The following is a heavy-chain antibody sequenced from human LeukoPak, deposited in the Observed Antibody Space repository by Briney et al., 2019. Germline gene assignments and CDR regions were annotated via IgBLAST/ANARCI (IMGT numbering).Heavy chain of an antibody. CDR1: GFTFSSYG. CDR2: IRFDGSNK. CDR3: ARDPFLGEPYYYYYYMDV. J-gene: IGHJ6*03. V-gene: IGHV3-30*02. D-gene: IGHD1-14*01. Sequence: PGRSLRLSCAASGFTFSSYGMHWVRQAPGKGLEWVAFIRFDGSNKYYADSVKGRFTISRDNSKNTLYLQMNSLRAEDTAVYYCARDPFLGEPYYYYYYMDVWGKGTTVTVSS.